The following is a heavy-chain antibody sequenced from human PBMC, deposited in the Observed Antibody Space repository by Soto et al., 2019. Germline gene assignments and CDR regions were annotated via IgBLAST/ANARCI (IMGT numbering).Heavy chain of an antibody. CDR1: GYPFTSYG. V-gene: IGHV1-18*04. D-gene: IGHD1-1*01. J-gene: IGHJ4*02. Sequence: QVQLVQSGGEVKRPGASVKVSCKASGYPFTSYGISWVRQAPGQGLEWMGWINPYNGNTKYAQKFQGRVTMTTDTSTTTAYMELRSLSHDDTAVYYCARNLASVHDYWGQGSRVTVSS. CDR2: INPYNGNT. CDR3: ARNLASVHDY.